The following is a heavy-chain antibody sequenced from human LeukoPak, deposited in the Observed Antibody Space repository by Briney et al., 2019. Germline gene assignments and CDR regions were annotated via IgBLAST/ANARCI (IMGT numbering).Heavy chain of an antibody. CDR3: TRALGAKLELQP. J-gene: IGHJ5*02. CDR1: GGTFSSYA. D-gene: IGHD1-7*01. V-gene: IGHV1-69*05. CDR2: IIPIFGTA. Sequence: SVKVSCKASGGTFSSYAISWVRQAPGQGLEWMGGIIPIFGTANYAQKFQGRVTITTDESTSTAYMELSSLRSEDTAVYYCTRALGAKLELQPWGQGTLVTVSS.